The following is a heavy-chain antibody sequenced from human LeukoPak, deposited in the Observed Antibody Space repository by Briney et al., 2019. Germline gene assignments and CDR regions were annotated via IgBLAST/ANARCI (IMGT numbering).Heavy chain of an antibody. J-gene: IGHJ4*02. CDR2: ISSSSSYI. D-gene: IGHD1-26*01. CDR1: GFTFSSYS. Sequence: KPGGSLRLSCAVSGFTFSSYSMNWVRQAPGKGLEWVSSISSSSSYIYYADSVKGRFTISRDNAENSLFLQMNSLRAEDTAVYYCAREVGVVGATCDYWGQGTLVTVSS. CDR3: AREVGVVGATCDY. V-gene: IGHV3-21*01.